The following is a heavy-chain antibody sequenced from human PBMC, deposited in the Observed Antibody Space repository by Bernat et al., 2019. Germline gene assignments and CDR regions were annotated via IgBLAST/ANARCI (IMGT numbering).Heavy chain of an antibody. Sequence: VQLVQSGAEVKKSGASVKVSCKASGYTFTSNVMHWVRQAPGQRLEWIGWINTGTDNTKYSQKFQGRVTITQDTSASTAYMERSSLRSEDSAVYYCAREYGYGYYFDYWRQGTLVTLSS. D-gene: IGHD6-13*01. V-gene: IGHV1-3*04. CDR3: AREYGYGYYFDY. CDR2: INTGTDNT. J-gene: IGHJ4*02. CDR1: GYTFTSNV.